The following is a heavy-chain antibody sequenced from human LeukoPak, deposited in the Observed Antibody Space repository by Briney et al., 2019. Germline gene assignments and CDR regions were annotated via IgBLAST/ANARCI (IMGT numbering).Heavy chain of an antibody. CDR1: AVSISRGSHY. V-gene: IGHV4-61*02. CDR2: IHTIGNT. CDR3: ARDRSYYSDTGTDY. J-gene: IGHJ4*02. Sequence: SQTLSLTCTVSAVSISRGSHYWSWIRQPAGKGLEWIGRIHTIGNTNYSPSLGRRVTISVDTSKNQFSLRLHSVTAADTAVYYGARDRSYYSDTGTDYWGQGALVTVSS. D-gene: IGHD3-22*01.